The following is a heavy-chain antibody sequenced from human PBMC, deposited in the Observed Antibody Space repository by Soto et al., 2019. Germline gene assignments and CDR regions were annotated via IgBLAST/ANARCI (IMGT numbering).Heavy chain of an antibody. CDR1: GYTFTSYG. Sequence: ASVKVSCKASGYTFTSYGISWVRQAPGQGLEWMGWINADNGNTNYSQKLQGRVTMTTDTSASTAYMELSSLRSEDTAAYYCARAVAEPAVFDYWGQGTLVTVSA. V-gene: IGHV1-18*01. D-gene: IGHD2-15*01. CDR3: ARAVAEPAVFDY. CDR2: INADNGNT. J-gene: IGHJ4*02.